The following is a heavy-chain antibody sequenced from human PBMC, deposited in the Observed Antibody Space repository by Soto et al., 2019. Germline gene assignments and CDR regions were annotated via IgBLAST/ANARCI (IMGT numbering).Heavy chain of an antibody. V-gene: IGHV1-69*13. J-gene: IGHJ5*02. CDR2: IIPILSTT. CDR3: ASRAMAVTWFDP. D-gene: IGHD6-19*01. Sequence: SVKVSCKVSGGTDGTYSINWVRQAPGQGLEWMGAIIPILSTTNYAQRFQGRVTITADESTGTVYLELTSLKFEDTAVYYCASRAMAVTWFDPWGQGTLVTVSS. CDR1: GGTDGTYS.